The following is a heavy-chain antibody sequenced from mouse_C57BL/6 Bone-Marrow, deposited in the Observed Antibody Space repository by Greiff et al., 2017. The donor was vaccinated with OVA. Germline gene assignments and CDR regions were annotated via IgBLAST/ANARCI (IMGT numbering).Heavy chain of an antibody. J-gene: IGHJ2*01. D-gene: IGHD3-2*02. CDR2: IWTGGGT. CDR3: ARTKTAQATDFDY. CDR1: GFSLTSYA. Sequence: VQLQQSGPGLVAPSQSLSITCTVSGFSLTSYAISWVRQPPGKGLEWLGVIWTGGGTNYNSALKSRLSISKDNSKSQVFLKMNSLQTDDTARYYCARTKTAQATDFDYWGQGTTLTVSS. V-gene: IGHV2-9-1*01.